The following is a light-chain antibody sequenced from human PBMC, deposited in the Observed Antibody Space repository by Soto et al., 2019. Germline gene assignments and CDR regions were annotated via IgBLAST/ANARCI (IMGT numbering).Light chain of an antibody. V-gene: IGKV1-39*01. J-gene: IGKJ2*01. CDR2: TSG. CDR1: QRITTY. CDR3: QQTYSTPYT. Sequence: IQMTQSPSSLSASVGDRVTITCRASQRITTYLNWYQQKPGEAPKLLLSTSGTLQRGVPSRFSGSGSGTDFTLTIASLRPEDFPTYFYQQTYSTPYTFGQGTKLEIK.